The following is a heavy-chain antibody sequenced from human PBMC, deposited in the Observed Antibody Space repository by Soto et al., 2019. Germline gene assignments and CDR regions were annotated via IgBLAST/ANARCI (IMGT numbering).Heavy chain of an antibody. D-gene: IGHD3-10*01. CDR3: ATRNHYYGSGSYLWFDP. J-gene: IGHJ5*02. CDR2: IYHSGST. CDR1: GGSISSSNW. Sequence: QVQLQESGPGLVKPSGTLSLTCAVSGGSISSSNWWSWVRQPPGKGLEWIGEIYHSGSTNYNPSLNSRVTISVYKSKHQFSLKLSSVTAADTAVYYCATRNHYYGSGSYLWFDPWGQGTLVTVSS. V-gene: IGHV4-4*02.